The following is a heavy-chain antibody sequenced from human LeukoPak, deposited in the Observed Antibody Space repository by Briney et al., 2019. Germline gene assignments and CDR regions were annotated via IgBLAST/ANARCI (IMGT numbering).Heavy chain of an antibody. J-gene: IGHJ3*02. V-gene: IGHV4-59*11. CDR2: IYYSGST. CDR1: GGCISSHY. CDR3: ARERSEWLQPHGAFDI. Sequence: SETLSLTCTVSGGCISSHYWSWIRQPPGKGLEWIGYIYYSGSTNYNPSLKSRVTISVDTSKNQFSLKLSSVTAADTAGYYCARERSEWLQPHGAFDIWGQGTMVTVSS. D-gene: IGHD5-24*01.